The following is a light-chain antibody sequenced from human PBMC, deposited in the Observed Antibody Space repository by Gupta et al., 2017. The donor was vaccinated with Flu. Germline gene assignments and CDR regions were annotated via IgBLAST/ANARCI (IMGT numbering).Light chain of an antibody. Sequence: KVTISCSGSSSKIGSNNVNWYQQLPGTAPNLLIYSNNQRPSGVPDRFSGSKSGTSASLAISGLQAEDEADYYCAAGDDSRNGWVFGGGTKLTVL. CDR1: SSKIGSNN. CDR2: SNN. V-gene: IGLV1-44*01. J-gene: IGLJ3*02. CDR3: AAGDDSRNGWV.